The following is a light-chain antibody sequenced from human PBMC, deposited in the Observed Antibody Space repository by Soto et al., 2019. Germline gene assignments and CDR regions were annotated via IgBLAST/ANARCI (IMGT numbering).Light chain of an antibody. J-gene: IGLJ1*01. CDR2: DVS. Sequence: QSVLTQPASVSGSPGQSITISCTGTSSDIGIFNYVSWYQQHPGKAPKLMIYDVSNRPSGVSDRFSGSKSGNTASLTISGLQTEDEADYYCRSYTNTTTSFATGTKVTVL. CDR1: SSDIGIFNY. V-gene: IGLV2-14*01. CDR3: RSYTNTTTS.